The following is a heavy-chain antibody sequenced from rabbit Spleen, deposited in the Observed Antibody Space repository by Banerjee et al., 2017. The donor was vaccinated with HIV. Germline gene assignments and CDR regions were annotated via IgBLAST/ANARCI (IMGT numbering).Heavy chain of an antibody. CDR1: GFSFIAGYY. V-gene: IGHV1S40*01. Sequence: QSLEESGGDLVKPGASLTLTCTASGFSFIAGYYMCWVRQAPGKGLEWIGYIDPVFGITYYANWVNGRFSISRENAQNTVFLQMTSLTAADTATYFCARDAGSGHYIDAYFDLWGQGTLVTVS. CDR3: ARDAGSGHYIDAYFDL. CDR2: IDPVFGIT. D-gene: IGHD8-1*01. J-gene: IGHJ4*01.